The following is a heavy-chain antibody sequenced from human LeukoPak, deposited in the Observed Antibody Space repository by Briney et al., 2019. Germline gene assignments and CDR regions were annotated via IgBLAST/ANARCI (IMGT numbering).Heavy chain of an antibody. CDR3: ASIRGGFDY. CDR2: INHSGST. CDR1: GGSFSGYY. D-gene: IGHD3-10*01. J-gene: IGHJ4*02. V-gene: IGHV4-34*01. Sequence: SETLSLTCAVYGGSFSGYYWSWIRQPPGKGLEWIGEINHSGSTNYNPSLKSRVTISVDTSKNQFSLKLSSVTAADTAVYYCASIRGGFDYWGQGTLVTVSS.